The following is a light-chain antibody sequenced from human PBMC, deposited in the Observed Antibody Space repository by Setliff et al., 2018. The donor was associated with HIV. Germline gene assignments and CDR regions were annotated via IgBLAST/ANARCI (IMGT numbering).Light chain of an antibody. CDR3: SSFTSSTTEV. CDR2: DVN. J-gene: IGLJ1*01. V-gene: IGLV2-14*03. CDR1: SSDVGGYNF. Sequence: QSALTQPASVSGSPGQSITISCTGTSSDVGGYNFVCWYQQHPGKAPKLMIYDVNERPSGVSNRFSGSKSGNTASLTISGLQAEDEADYYCSSFTSSTTEVFGTGTKVTVL.